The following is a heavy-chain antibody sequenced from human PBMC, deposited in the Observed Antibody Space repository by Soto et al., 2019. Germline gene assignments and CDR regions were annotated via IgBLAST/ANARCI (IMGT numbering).Heavy chain of an antibody. CDR1: GYSFTSYW. V-gene: IGHV5-10-1*01. Sequence: PGESLKISCKGSGYSFTSYWISWVRQMPGKGLEWMGRIDPSDSYTNYSPSFQGHVTISADKSISTAYLQWSSLKASDTAMYYCERIVTYCSGGSCHGGWFDPWGQGTLVTVSS. CDR3: ERIVTYCSGGSCHGGWFDP. D-gene: IGHD2-15*01. CDR2: IDPSDSYT. J-gene: IGHJ5*02.